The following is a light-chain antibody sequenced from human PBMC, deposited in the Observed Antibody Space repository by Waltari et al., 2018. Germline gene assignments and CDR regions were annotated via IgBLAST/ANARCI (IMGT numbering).Light chain of an antibody. J-gene: IGLJ2*01. Sequence: QSALTQPASVSGSPGQSITISCTGTSSDVASYNLVPWYQKYPGKAPRLVIYEVFKRPASVSSRFSGSKSGSTASLTISGVQAEDEATYYCSSYAGRSILIFGGGT. CDR3: SSYAGRSILI. CDR1: SSDVASYNL. V-gene: IGLV2-23*02. CDR2: EVF.